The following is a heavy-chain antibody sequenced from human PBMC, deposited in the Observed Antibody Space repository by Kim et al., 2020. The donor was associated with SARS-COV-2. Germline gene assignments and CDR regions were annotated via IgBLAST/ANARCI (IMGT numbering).Heavy chain of an antibody. D-gene: IGHD1-26*01. CDR3: ARILFSGSYCFDY. CDR2: IYYSVNT. Sequence: SETLSLTCTVSGGSISSYYCSWVRQSPGKGLEWIGYIYYSVNTNYNPSLKSRVTISVDTSKNQFSLKLSSVTAADTAVYYCARILFSGSYCFDYWGQGTLVTVSP. CDR1: GGSISSYY. J-gene: IGHJ4*02. V-gene: IGHV4-59*01.